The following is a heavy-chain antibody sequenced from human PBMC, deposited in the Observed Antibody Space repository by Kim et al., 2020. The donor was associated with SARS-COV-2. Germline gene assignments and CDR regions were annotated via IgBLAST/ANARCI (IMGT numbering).Heavy chain of an antibody. D-gene: IGHD3-3*01. V-gene: IGHV3-48*03. J-gene: IGHJ4*02. CDR1: GFTFSSYE. CDR3: ARGGSGYYKTPIGY. CDR2: ISSSGSTI. Sequence: GGSLRLSCAASGFTFSSYEMNWVRQAPGKGLEWVSYISSSGSTIYYADSVKGRFTISRDNAKNSLYLQMNSLRAEDTAVYYCARGGSGYYKTPIGYWGQGTLVTVSS.